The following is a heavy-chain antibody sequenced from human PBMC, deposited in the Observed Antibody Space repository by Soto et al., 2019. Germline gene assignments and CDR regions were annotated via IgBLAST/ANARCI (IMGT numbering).Heavy chain of an antibody. Sequence: QEQLVQSGAEVKKPGASVKVSCKTSGYTFTDYDINWVRQATGQRLEWIGWMNANSGETGYAQKFQGRVTMSRSASLSTAYLELSSLRSEDTAVYYCARVAVAARPRWYNWFDPWGQGTLVTVSS. CDR1: GYTFTDYD. D-gene: IGHD2-15*01. CDR3: ARVAVAARPRWYNWFDP. V-gene: IGHV1-8*01. CDR2: MNANSGET. J-gene: IGHJ5*02.